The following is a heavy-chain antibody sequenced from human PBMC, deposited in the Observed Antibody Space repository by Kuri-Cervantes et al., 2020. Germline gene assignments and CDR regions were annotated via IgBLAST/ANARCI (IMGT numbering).Heavy chain of an antibody. V-gene: IGHV2-5*02. CDR2: IYWDDDE. CDR1: GFSLSTTRVS. D-gene: IGHD3-22*01. Sequence: SGPTLVKPTQTLTLTCTFSGFSLSTTRVSVGWIRQPPGKAREWLALIYWDDDERYSPSLKSRLTITKDTSKNQVVLTMTNMDPVDTATYYCAHRYYDSSGYSFDYWGQGTLVTVSS. J-gene: IGHJ4*02. CDR3: AHRYYDSSGYSFDY.